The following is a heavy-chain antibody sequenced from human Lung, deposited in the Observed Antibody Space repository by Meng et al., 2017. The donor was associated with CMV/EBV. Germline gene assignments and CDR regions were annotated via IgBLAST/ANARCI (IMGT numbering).Heavy chain of an antibody. CDR1: GFTFSDYY. Sequence: GGSLRLXCAASGFTFSDYYMSWIRQAPGKGLEWVSYISSSGSTIYYADSVKGRFTISRDNAKNSLYLQMNSLRAEDTAVYYCAREKQLVPHYYYGMDVWGQGTTVTFSS. CDR3: AREKQLVPHYYYGMDV. J-gene: IGHJ6*02. CDR2: ISSSGSTI. D-gene: IGHD6-13*01. V-gene: IGHV3-11*04.